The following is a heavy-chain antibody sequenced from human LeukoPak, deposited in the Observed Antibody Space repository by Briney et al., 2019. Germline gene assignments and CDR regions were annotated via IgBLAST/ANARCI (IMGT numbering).Heavy chain of an antibody. CDR2: ISAYNGNT. CDR3: ARARCSGGSCYSSGRFDP. V-gene: IGHV1-18*01. Sequence: ASVKVSCKASGYTFTSYGISWVRQAPGQGLEWMGWISAYNGNTNYAQKFQGWVTMTRDTSISTAYMELSRLRSDDTAVYYCARARCSGGSCYSSGRFDPWGQGTLVTVSS. D-gene: IGHD2-15*01. CDR1: GYTFTSYG. J-gene: IGHJ5*02.